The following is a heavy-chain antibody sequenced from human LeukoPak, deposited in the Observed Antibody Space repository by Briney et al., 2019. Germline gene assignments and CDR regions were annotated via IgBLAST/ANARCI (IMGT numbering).Heavy chain of an antibody. Sequence: QPGGSLRLSCAASGFTFSSYAMSWVRQAPGKGLEWLSSISGSGSSTYYADSVKGRFTISRDNSKNTLYLQTNSLRAEDTAVYYCAKDTVAVAALFDPWGQGTLVTVSS. CDR1: GFTFSSYA. CDR2: ISGSGSST. V-gene: IGHV3-23*01. D-gene: IGHD6-19*01. CDR3: AKDTVAVAALFDP. J-gene: IGHJ5*02.